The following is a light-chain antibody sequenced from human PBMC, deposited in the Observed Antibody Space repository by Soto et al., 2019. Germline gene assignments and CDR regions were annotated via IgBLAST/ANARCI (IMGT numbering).Light chain of an antibody. Sequence: AIQMTQSPSSLSASVGDRVTISCRASQGIRNDLGWFQQKPGKAPKLLIYAASSLQSGVPSKFSGSGSGTEFTPPISSLQPEDFATHYCLQDYNYPTWTFGQGTKVDNK. CDR2: AAS. V-gene: IGKV1-6*01. CDR1: QGIRND. J-gene: IGKJ1*01. CDR3: LQDYNYPTWT.